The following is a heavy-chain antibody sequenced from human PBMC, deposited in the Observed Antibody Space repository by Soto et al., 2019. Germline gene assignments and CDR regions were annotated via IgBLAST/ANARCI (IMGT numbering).Heavy chain of an antibody. J-gene: IGHJ4*02. CDR2: ISGSGGST. CDR1: GFTFSSYA. CDR3: AKDLSEVFDY. V-gene: IGHV3-23*01. Sequence: GGSLRLSCAATGFTFSSYAMSWVRQAPGKGLEWVSAISGSGGSTYYADSVTGRFTISRVNSKITLYLQMNSLRAEDTAVYYCAKDLSEVFDYWGQGTLVTVSS.